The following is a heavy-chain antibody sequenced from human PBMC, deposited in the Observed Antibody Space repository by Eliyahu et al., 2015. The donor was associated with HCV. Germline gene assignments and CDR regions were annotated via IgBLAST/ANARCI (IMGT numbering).Heavy chain of an antibody. CDR3: ARGITMIVVVPGAFDI. J-gene: IGHJ3*02. CDR2: IYYSGST. Sequence: QLQLQESGPGLVKPSETLSLTCTVSGGSISSSSYYWGWIRQPPGKGLEWIGSIYYSGSTYYNPSLKSRVTISVDTSKNQFSLKLSSVTAADTAVYYCARGITMIVVVPGAFDIWGQGTMVTVSS. V-gene: IGHV4-39*01. D-gene: IGHD3-22*01. CDR1: GGSISSSSYY.